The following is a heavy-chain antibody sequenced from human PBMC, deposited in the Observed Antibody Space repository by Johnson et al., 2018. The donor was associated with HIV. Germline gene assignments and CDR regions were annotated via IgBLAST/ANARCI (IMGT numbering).Heavy chain of an antibody. CDR1: GFTFSSYG. J-gene: IGHJ3*01. V-gene: IGHV3-30*18. CDR2: ISYDGSNK. Sequence: QVQLVESGGGLVQPGRSLRLSCAASGFTFSSYGMHWVRQAPGKGLEWVAVISYDGSNKYYADSVKGRFTISRDNSKNTLYLQMNSLRAEDTAVYYCAKDPPYSSSSPVAFDFWGQGTMVTVSS. D-gene: IGHD6-6*01. CDR3: AKDPPYSSSSPVAFDF.